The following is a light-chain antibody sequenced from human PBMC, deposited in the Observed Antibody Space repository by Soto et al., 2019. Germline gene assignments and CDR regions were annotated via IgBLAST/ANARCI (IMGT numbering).Light chain of an antibody. V-gene: IGKV3-20*01. Sequence: EIVLNQSQSTLSLSPGERATLSCRASQSVTSNYLAWYQQKPGQAPRLLIYGASNRATGIPDRFSGSGSGTDFTLSISGLEPEDFAVYYCQQYGGPPRTFGQGTKVDIK. CDR3: QQYGGPPRT. J-gene: IGKJ2*01. CDR2: GAS. CDR1: QSVTSNY.